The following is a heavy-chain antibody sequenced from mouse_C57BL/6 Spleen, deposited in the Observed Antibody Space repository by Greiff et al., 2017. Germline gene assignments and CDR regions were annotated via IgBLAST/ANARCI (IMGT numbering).Heavy chain of an antibody. Sequence: QVQLQQSGAELVKPGASVKLSCKASGYTFTSYWMHWVKQRPGQGLEWIGMIHPNSGSTNYNEKFKSKATLTVDKSSSTAYMQLSSLTSEDSAVYYCARDYGRGGYAMDYWGQGTSVTVSS. J-gene: IGHJ4*01. D-gene: IGHD1-1*01. CDR2: IHPNSGST. V-gene: IGHV1-64*01. CDR1: GYTFTSYW. CDR3: ARDYGRGGYAMDY.